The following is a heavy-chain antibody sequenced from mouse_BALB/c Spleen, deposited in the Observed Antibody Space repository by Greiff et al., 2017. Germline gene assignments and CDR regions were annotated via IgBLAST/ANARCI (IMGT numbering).Heavy chain of an antibody. CDR2: ISSGSSTI. CDR3: ARYDYDGYFDY. J-gene: IGHJ2*01. D-gene: IGHD2-4*01. V-gene: IGHV5-17*02. Sequence: EVQLQESGGGLVQPGGSRKLSCAASGFTFSSFGMHWVRQAPEKGLEWVAYISSGSSTIYYADTVKGRFTISRDNPKNTLFLQMTSLRSEDTAMYYCARYDYDGYFDYWGQGTTLTVSS. CDR1: GFTFSSFG.